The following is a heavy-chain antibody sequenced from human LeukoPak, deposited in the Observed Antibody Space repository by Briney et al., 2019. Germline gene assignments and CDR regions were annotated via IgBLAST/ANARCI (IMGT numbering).Heavy chain of an antibody. Sequence: SQTLLLTCAISGDSASSNSAAWGWIRQSPSRGLEWLGRTYYRSKWYNDYAVSVKSRITINPGTSKNQFSLQLNSVTPEDTAMYYCARDVGARPRVFDYWCQGILVTVSS. D-gene: IGHD1-26*01. CDR3: ARDVGARPRVFDY. CDR1: GDSASSNSAA. CDR2: TYYRSKWYN. J-gene: IGHJ4*02. V-gene: IGHV6-1*01.